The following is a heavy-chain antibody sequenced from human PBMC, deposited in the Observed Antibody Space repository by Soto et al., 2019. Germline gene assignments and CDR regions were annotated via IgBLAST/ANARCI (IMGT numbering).Heavy chain of an antibody. J-gene: IGHJ6*02. Sequence: GGSLRLSCAASGFTFSSYGMHWVRQAPGKGLEWVAVIWYDGSNKYYADSVKGRLTISRDNSKNTLYLQMNSLRAEDTAVYYCARAPGRRPNYYYYGMDVWGQGTTVTVSS. V-gene: IGHV3-33*01. CDR1: GFTFSSYG. CDR3: ARAPGRRPNYYYYGMDV. CDR2: IWYDGSNK. D-gene: IGHD3-10*01.